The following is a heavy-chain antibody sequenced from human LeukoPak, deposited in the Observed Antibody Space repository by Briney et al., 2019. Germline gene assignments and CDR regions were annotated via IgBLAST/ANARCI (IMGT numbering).Heavy chain of an antibody. V-gene: IGHV3-66*01. CDR2: IYSGGST. D-gene: IGHD3-16*01. CDR3: ARDPRFGYYYYGMDV. CDR1: GFTVSSNY. Sequence: GGSLRLSCTASGFTVSSNYMSWVRQAPGKGLEWVSVIYSGGSTYYADSVKGRFTISRDNSKNTLYLQMNSLRAEDTAVYYCARDPRFGYYYYGMDVWGQGTTVTVSS. J-gene: IGHJ6*02.